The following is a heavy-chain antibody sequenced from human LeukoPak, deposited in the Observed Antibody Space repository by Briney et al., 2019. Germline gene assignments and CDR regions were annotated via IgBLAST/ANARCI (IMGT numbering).Heavy chain of an antibody. CDR3: AKEMGATNYFEY. CDR1: GFTFSNSG. Sequence: GGSLRLSCAASGFTFSNSGMHWVRQAPGKGLEWVSVISYDGSNKFYADSVKGRFTISRDNSKNTLYLQMNSLRAEDTAVYYCAKEMGATNYFEYWGLGTLVTVSS. D-gene: IGHD1-26*01. J-gene: IGHJ4*02. CDR2: ISYDGSNK. V-gene: IGHV3-30*18.